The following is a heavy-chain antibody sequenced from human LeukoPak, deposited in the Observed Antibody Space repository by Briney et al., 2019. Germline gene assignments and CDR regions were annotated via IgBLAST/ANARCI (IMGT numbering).Heavy chain of an antibody. CDR2: ISSSGSTI. CDR3: ARVARGWSVDY. V-gene: IGHV3-48*03. D-gene: IGHD6-19*01. CDR1: GFTFSSYE. Sequence: GGSLRLSCAASGFTFSSYEMNWVRQAPGKGLEWVSYISSSGSTIYYADSVKGRFTISRDNAKNSLYLQMNSLRAEDTAVYYCARVARGWSVDYWGQGTLVTVSS. J-gene: IGHJ4*02.